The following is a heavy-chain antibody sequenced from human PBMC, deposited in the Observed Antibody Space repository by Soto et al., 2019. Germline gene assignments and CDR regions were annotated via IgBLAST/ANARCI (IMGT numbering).Heavy chain of an antibody. Sequence: QVQLVQSGAEVKKPGASVKVSCKASGYTFTSYGINWVRQAPGQGLEWMGWVNIHKGNTNYAQKLQGRVTMTTDTSTSTAYLELRSLRSDDTAVYYCARERGGYSYGDYWGQGTQVTVSS. CDR1: GYTFTSYG. D-gene: IGHD5-18*01. V-gene: IGHV1-18*01. CDR3: ARERGGYSYGDY. CDR2: VNIHKGNT. J-gene: IGHJ4*02.